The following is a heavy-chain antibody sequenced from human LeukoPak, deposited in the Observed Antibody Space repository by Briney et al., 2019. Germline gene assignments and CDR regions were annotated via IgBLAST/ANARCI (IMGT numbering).Heavy chain of an antibody. Sequence: PGGSLRLSCEVSGITFSDYAMNWVRQAPGKGLEWVSVISGSGDTTYYAHSVKGRFTISRDNSKNTLYLQMTSLRGGDTAIYYCAKAGCTTANCYSNSWGQGTLVTVSS. D-gene: IGHD2-21*02. J-gene: IGHJ4*02. CDR1: GITFSDYA. V-gene: IGHV3-23*01. CDR2: ISGSGDTT. CDR3: AKAGCTTANCYSNS.